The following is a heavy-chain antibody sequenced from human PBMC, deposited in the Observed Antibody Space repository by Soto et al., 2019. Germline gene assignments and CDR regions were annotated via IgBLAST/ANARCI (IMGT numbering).Heavy chain of an antibody. Sequence: QVQLQESGPGLVKPSETLSLTCTVSGGSISPYYWSWIRQPPGKGLEWIGYIYYTGTTRYNPSLTSRVTTSVDTSKNQFSLKLSSVTAADTAVYYCARLGGYYQALDTWGQGTLVTVSS. CDR2: IYYTGTT. V-gene: IGHV4-59*08. D-gene: IGHD3-22*01. J-gene: IGHJ5*02. CDR1: GGSISPYY. CDR3: ARLGGYYQALDT.